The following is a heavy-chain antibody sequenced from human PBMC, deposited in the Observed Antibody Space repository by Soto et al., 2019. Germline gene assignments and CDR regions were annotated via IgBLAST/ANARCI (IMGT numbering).Heavy chain of an antibody. CDR2: IIPIFGTA. V-gene: IGHV1-69*06. Sequence: GASVKVSCKASGGTFSSYAISWVRQAPGQGLEWMGGIIPIFGTANYAQKFQGRVTITADKSTSTAYMELSSLRSEDTAVYYCANGIVVVVAARRAYGMDVWGQGTTVTVSS. CDR1: GGTFSSYA. J-gene: IGHJ6*02. CDR3: ANGIVVVVAARRAYGMDV. D-gene: IGHD2-15*01.